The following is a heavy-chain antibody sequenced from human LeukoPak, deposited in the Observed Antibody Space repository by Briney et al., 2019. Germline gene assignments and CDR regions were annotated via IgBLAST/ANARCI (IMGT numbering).Heavy chain of an antibody. V-gene: IGHV3-23*01. CDR3: AKASAERVVTARTYYFDY. CDR2: ISGSGGST. D-gene: IGHD2-21*02. CDR1: GFTFSSYA. Sequence: GGSLRLSCAASGFTFSSYAMSWVRQAPGKGLEWVSAISGSGGSTYYADSVKGRFTISRDNSKNTLYLQMNSLRAEDTAVYYCAKASAERVVTARTYYFDYWGQGTLVTVSS. J-gene: IGHJ4*02.